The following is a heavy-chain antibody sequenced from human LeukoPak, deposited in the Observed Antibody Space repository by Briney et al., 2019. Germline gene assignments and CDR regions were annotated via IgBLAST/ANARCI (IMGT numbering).Heavy chain of an antibody. CDR2: INPNSGGT. J-gene: IGHJ4*02. V-gene: IGHV1-2*02. CDR3: ARGHCSSTSCYYRHLDY. D-gene: IGHD2-2*01. Sequence: ASVKVSCKASGYTFTGYYMHWVRQAPGQGLEWMGWINPNSGGTNYAQKFQGRVTMTRDTSISTAYMELSRLRSDDTAVYYCARGHCSSTSCYYRHLDYWGQGALVTVSS. CDR1: GYTFTGYY.